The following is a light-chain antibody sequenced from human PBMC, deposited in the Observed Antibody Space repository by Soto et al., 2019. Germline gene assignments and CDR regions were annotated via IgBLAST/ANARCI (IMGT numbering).Light chain of an antibody. V-gene: IGKV3-15*01. CDR3: QQYNNWPRT. CDR2: GAT. CDR1: QSVSIL. J-gene: IGKJ1*01. Sequence: EIVMTQSPATLSVSPGERATLSCRASQSVSILLACYQKKPSKATRLLIHGATTRATGIPDRFSGTGSGKEFTLTISSMASEDFAVYYCQQYNNWPRTLGQGTMVDI.